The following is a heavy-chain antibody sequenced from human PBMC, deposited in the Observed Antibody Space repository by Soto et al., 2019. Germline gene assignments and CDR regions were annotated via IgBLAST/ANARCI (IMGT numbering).Heavy chain of an antibody. Sequence: PSETLSLTCTVSGGSISSSSYYWGWIRQPPGKGLEWIGSIYYSGSTYYNPSLKSRVTISVDTSKNQFSLKLSSVTAADTAVYYCARGRLDWSPNWFDPWGQGTLVT. CDR2: IYYSGST. CDR3: ARGRLDWSPNWFDP. V-gene: IGHV4-39*01. D-gene: IGHD3-9*01. J-gene: IGHJ5*02. CDR1: GGSISSSSYY.